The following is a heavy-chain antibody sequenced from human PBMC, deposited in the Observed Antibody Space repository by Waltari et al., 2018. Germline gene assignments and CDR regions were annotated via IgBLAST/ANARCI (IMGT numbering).Heavy chain of an antibody. CDR3: ARGPEYSTSAYSYYYNMDV. J-gene: IGHJ6*03. V-gene: IGHV1-8*03. CDR1: GYTFTSFD. Sequence: QWQLVQSGAEVKKPGASVKVSCKASGYTFTSFDINWVRQATGQGLEWMGWMNPNNGNTGYAQKFQGRVTITRDTSINTAYMELSGLMSEDTAVYYCARGPEYSTSAYSYYYNMDVWGKGTKVSISS. D-gene: IGHD6-6*01. CDR2: MNPNNGNT.